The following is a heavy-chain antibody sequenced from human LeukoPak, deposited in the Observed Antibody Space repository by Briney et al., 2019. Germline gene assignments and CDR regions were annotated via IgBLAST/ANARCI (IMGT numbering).Heavy chain of an antibody. CDR1: GYTFTSYG. V-gene: IGHV1-18*01. CDR2: ISAYNGNT. CDR3: ARASSGYSSSSLLDF. J-gene: IGHJ4*02. Sequence: ASVKVSCKASGYTFTSYGISWVRQAPGQGLEWMGWISAYNGNTNYAQKFQGRVTMTTDTSTSTAYMELRSLRSDDTAVYYCARASSGYSSSSLLDFWGQGTLVTVSS. D-gene: IGHD6-6*01.